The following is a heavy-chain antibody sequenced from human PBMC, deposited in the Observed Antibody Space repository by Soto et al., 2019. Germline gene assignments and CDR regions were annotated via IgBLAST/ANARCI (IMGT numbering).Heavy chain of an antibody. CDR3: ARDGYYDSGSYGMDV. J-gene: IGHJ6*02. Sequence: QVHLVQSGAEVKKPGASVKVSCKTSGYTFTNYGISWVRQAPGQGFEWMGWISDYNVNTNYAQKFQGRVIMTTDTSTTTAYMVLRSLRFDDTAVYYCARDGYYDSGSYGMDVWGQGTTVTVSS. CDR2: ISDYNVNT. D-gene: IGHD3-10*01. CDR1: GYTFTNYG. V-gene: IGHV1-18*01.